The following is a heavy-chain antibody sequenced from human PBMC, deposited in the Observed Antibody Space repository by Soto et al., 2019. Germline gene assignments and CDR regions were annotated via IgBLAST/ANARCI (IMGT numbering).Heavy chain of an antibody. D-gene: IGHD3-22*01. J-gene: IGHJ4*02. CDR1: GFTFSNYA. CDR3: AKDLSSLGWLALGAPFDS. Sequence: WGSLRLSCAASGFTFSNYAINLVRHSPGKGLEWLSSISANGRNAYYADSVKGRFTISRDRSKNTLYLQLDSLRVEDTAIYFCAKDLSSLGWLALGAPFDSWGQGTLVTVSS. CDR2: ISANGRNA. V-gene: IGHV3-23*01.